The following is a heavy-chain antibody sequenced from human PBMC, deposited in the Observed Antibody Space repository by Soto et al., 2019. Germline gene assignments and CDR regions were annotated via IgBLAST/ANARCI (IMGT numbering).Heavy chain of an antibody. CDR3: AKVAAVAGWLFDY. Sequence: GGSLRLSCASSGFTFSSYAMRWVRQAPGKGLEWVSAISGSGGSTYYADSVKGRFTISRDNSKNTLYLQMNSLRAEDTAVYYCAKVAAVAGWLFDYWGQGTLLTVSS. J-gene: IGHJ4*02. V-gene: IGHV3-23*01. D-gene: IGHD6-19*01. CDR1: GFTFSSYA. CDR2: ISGSGGST.